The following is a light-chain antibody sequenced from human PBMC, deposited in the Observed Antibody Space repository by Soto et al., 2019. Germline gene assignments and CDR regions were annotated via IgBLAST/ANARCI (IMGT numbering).Light chain of an antibody. V-gene: IGKV3-20*01. J-gene: IGKJ4*01. CDR1: QTVSGDY. Sequence: EIVLTQSPGTLSLSPGERATLSCRASQTVSGDYLVWYQQKPGQAPRLVIYGASSRATGIPDRFNGSGSGTDFSLTISRLEPEEFAVYFCQQYARSPLTFGGGTKVEIK. CDR2: GAS. CDR3: QQYARSPLT.